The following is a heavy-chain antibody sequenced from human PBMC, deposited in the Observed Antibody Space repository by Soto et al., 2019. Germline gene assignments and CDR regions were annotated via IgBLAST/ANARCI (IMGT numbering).Heavy chain of an antibody. D-gene: IGHD3-22*01. CDR1: GYTFTSYG. CDR2: ISAYNGNT. V-gene: IGHV1-18*04. Sequence: ASVKVSCKASGYTFTSYGISWVRQAPGQGLEWMGWISAYNGNTNYAQKLQGRVTMTTDTSTSTAYMELRSLRSDDTAVYYCARDSSGYYSRSLDFDYWGQGTLVTVSS. CDR3: ARDSSGYYSRSLDFDY. J-gene: IGHJ4*02.